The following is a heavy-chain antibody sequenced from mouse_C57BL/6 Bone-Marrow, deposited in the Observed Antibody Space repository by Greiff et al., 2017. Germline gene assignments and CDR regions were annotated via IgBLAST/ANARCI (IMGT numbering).Heavy chain of an antibody. CDR1: GFTFSSYA. V-gene: IGHV5-4*01. J-gene: IGHJ1*03. Sequence: EVKLMESGGGLVKPGGSLKLSCAASGFTFSSYAMSWVRQTPEKRLEWVANISDGGSYTYYPDNVKGRFTISRDNATNNLYLQMSHLKSEDTAMYYCARDRGYGSSYCWYFDVWGTGTTVTVSS. CDR3: ARDRGYGSSYCWYFDV. CDR2: ISDGGSYT. D-gene: IGHD1-1*01.